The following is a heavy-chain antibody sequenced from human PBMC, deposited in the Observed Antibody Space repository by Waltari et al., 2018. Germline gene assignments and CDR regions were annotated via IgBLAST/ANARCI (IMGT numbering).Heavy chain of an antibody. J-gene: IGHJ4*02. CDR3: ARDSRSRDGYNSGDY. CDR2: IVPTLGTA. D-gene: IGHD5-12*01. V-gene: IGHV1-69*01. Sequence: QVQLVQSGAEVKKPGSSVKVSCKASGGTFSSYAISWVRQAPGQGLEWMGGIVPTLGTANYAQKFQGGVTMTADESTSTAYMELSSLGSEDTAVYYCARDSRSRDGYNSGDYWGQGTLVTVSS. CDR1: GGTFSSYA.